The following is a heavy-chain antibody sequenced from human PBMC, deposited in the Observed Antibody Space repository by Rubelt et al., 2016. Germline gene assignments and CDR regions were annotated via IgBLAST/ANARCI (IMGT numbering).Heavy chain of an antibody. J-gene: IGHJ3*02. CDR2: ISAYNGNT. CDR1: GYTFTSYG. CDR3: ARRDGYNWDDAFDI. V-gene: IGHV1-18*01. D-gene: IGHD5-24*01. Sequence: QVQLVQSGAEVKKPGASVKVSCKASGYTFTSYGISWVRQAPGQGLEWMGWISAYNGNTNYAQKIQGRVTMTTDTSTSAAYMELRRLGSDDTAVYYCARRDGYNWDDAFDIWGQGTMVTVSS.